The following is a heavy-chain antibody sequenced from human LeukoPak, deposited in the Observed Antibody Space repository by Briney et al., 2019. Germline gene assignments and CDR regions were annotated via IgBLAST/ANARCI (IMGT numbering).Heavy chain of an antibody. V-gene: IGHV1-69*13. D-gene: IGHD6-25*01. Sequence: GASVKVSCKASGYTFTGYYMHWVRQAPGQGLEWMGGIIPIFGTANYAQKFQGRVTITADESTSTAYMELSSLRSEDTAVYYCARSQRGLSYYFDYWGQGTLVTVSS. CDR1: GYTFTGYY. J-gene: IGHJ4*02. CDR2: IIPIFGTA. CDR3: ARSQRGLSYYFDY.